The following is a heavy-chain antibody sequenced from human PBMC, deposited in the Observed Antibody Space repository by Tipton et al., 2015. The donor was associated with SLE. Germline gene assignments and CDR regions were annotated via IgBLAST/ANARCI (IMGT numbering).Heavy chain of an antibody. D-gene: IGHD6-25*01. J-gene: IGHJ5*02. V-gene: IGHV4-59*07. CDR1: GDSMSSDY. Sequence: TLSLTCTVTGDSMSSDYWSWIRQPPGKGLEWIGYIHNSGGANYSPSHKSRITISRDTSKNQFSLNLRSVTAADTAIYYCATASGSSGAYFDPWGQGILVTVSS. CDR2: IHNSGGA. CDR3: ATASGSSGAYFDP.